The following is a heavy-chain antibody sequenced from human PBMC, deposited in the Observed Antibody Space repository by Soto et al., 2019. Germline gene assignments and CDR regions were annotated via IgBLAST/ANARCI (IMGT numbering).Heavy chain of an antibody. Sequence: PDTRSRTCTVCGDSSTSSNYFWGWIRQPPGKWLEWIGSIYYSGSTYYNPSLKSPVTISVDTYKNQFSLKLSSVTAAGTAVYYCQRPETRYSGSYYYCYGMDLGGHGTTVT. J-gene: IGHJ6*01. D-gene: IGHD1-26*01. CDR3: QRPETRYSGSYYYCYGMDL. CDR2: IYYSGST. V-gene: IGHV4-39*01. CDR1: GDSSTSSNYF.